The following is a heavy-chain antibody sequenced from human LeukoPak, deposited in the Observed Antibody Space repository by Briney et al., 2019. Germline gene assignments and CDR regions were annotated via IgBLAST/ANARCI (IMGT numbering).Heavy chain of an antibody. Sequence: PGGSLRLSCAAPGFTVSSNYMSWVRQAPGKGLEWVSVIDGGGTTYYADSVKGRFTISRDNSKNTLYLQMNSLRAEDTAVYYCAGVSKSAVAGTVVDYWGQGTLVTVSS. J-gene: IGHJ4*02. V-gene: IGHV3-53*01. D-gene: IGHD6-13*01. CDR3: AGVSKSAVAGTVVDY. CDR1: GFTVSSNY. CDR2: IDGGGTT.